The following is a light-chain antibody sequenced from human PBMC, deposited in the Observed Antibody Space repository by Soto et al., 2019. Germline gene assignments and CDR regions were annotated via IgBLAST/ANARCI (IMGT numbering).Light chain of an antibody. J-gene: IGKJ4*01. CDR1: QSVSSK. Sequence: ETVMTQSPATLSLSPGERATLSCRASQSVSSKLVWYQQKPGQAPRFLIYGASTRATGIPARFRGSGSGTEFTRTIDSLQSEDFAVYDCQQYNDWPPAFGGGTKVEIK. CDR2: GAS. CDR3: QQYNDWPPA. V-gene: IGKV3-15*01.